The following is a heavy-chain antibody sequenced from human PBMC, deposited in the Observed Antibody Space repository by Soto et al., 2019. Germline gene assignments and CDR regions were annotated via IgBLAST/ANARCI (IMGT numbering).Heavy chain of an antibody. CDR3: ARNWGIFDY. J-gene: IGHJ4*02. CDR2: ISGSGGGK. D-gene: IGHD7-27*01. V-gene: IGHV3-23*01. Sequence: EVQLLESGGGLVQPGGSLRLSCEASGFTFSTSAMSWVRQAPGKGLEWVSTISGSGGGKYYADSVNGRFTISGDNSKITLFLQMNSLRAEDTALYYCARNWGIFDYWGQGTLVTVSS. CDR1: GFTFSTSA.